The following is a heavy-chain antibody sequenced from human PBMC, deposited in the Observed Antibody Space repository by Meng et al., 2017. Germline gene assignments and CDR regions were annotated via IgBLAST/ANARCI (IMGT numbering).Heavy chain of an antibody. Sequence: QVQLVQSGAEVKMPGASVTVACKVSGYSFIGHYLHWVRQAPGQGLGWMGWINPNSGGTSYAQKFQGRVTMTWDTSVSTAFMELTRLKSDDAALYYCARVGVGAPFDYWGQGTLVTVSS. CDR1: GYSFIGHY. J-gene: IGHJ4*02. V-gene: IGHV1-2*02. CDR3: ARVGVGAPFDY. CDR2: INPNSGGT. D-gene: IGHD3-16*01.